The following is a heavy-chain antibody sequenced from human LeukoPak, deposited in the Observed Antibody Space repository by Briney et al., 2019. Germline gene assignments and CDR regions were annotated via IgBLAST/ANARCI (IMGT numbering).Heavy chain of an antibody. CDR3: ARDGATIPYYYYGMDV. CDR2: ISSSSSTI. CDR1: GFTFSAYS. V-gene: IGHV3-48*04. Sequence: GGSLRLSCAASGFTFSAYSMNWVRQAPGKGLEWVSYISSSSSTIFYADSVKGRFTISRDNAKNSLYLQMNSLRAEDTAVYYCARDGATIPYYYYGMDVWGQGTTVTVSS. D-gene: IGHD5-12*01. J-gene: IGHJ6*02.